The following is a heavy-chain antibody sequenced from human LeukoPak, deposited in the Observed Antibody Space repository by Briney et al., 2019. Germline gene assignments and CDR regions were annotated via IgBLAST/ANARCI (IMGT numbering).Heavy chain of an antibody. CDR2: IYTSGST. CDR3: ARGRFFARIFDY. J-gene: IGHJ4*02. CDR1: GGSISSGSYY. V-gene: IGHV4-61*02. Sequence: SETLSLTCTVSGGSISSGSYYWSWIRQPAGKGLEWIGRIYTSGSTNYNPSLKSRVTISVDMSKNQFSLKLSSVTAADTAVYYCARGRFFARIFDYWGQGTLVTVSS. D-gene: IGHD6-6*01.